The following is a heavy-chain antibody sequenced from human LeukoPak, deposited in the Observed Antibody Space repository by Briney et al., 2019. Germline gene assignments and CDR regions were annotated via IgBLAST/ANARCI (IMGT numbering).Heavy chain of an antibody. CDR1: GFTFSNAW. CDR2: IKSKTDGGTT. CDR3: TIDLTGRWLQSNWFDP. D-gene: IGHD5-24*01. J-gene: IGHJ5*02. V-gene: IGHV3-15*01. Sequence: GGSLRLSCAASGFTFSNAWMSWVRQAAGKGLEWVGRIKSKTDGGTTDFAAPVKGRFSISREDSQNTLYLQMNSLETEDTAVYYCTIDLTGRWLQSNWFDPWGQGTLVTVSS.